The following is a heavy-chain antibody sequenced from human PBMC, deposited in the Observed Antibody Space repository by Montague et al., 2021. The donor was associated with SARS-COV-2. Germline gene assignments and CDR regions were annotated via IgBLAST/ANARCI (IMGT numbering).Heavy chain of an antibody. Sequence: SETLSLNCAVHGGSFSTYSWKWIRQPPGKGLEWIGEIHHGGSTNYSPSLKSRLTISADTSKNQFSLKLTSVAAADTAVYYCARLRDGVVPSPILGVGPYYSYYYMDVWGRGTTVTVSS. J-gene: IGHJ6*03. CDR2: IHHGGST. CDR3: ARLRDGVVPSPILGVGPYYSYYYMDV. CDR1: GGSFSTYS. D-gene: IGHD3-10*01. V-gene: IGHV4-34*01.